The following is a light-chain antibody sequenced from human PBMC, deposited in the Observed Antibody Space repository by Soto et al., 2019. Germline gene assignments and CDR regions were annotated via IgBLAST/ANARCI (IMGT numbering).Light chain of an antibody. V-gene: IGKV3-20*01. J-gene: IGKJ5*01. CDR3: QHYGTSRT. CDR1: QSVTSNY. Sequence: ENVLTQSPGTLSLSPGERATLSCRASQSVTSNYLAWYQQKPGQAPRLLIYGASSRATGIPDRFSGSGSGRDFTLTISRLEPEDFAVYYCQHYGTSRTFGQGTRLEI. CDR2: GAS.